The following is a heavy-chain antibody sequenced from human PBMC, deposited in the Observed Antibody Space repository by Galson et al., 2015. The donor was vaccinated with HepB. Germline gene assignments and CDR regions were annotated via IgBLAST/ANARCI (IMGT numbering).Heavy chain of an antibody. V-gene: IGHV3-7*01. CDR1: GFTFSSYW. CDR3: ARDPKYYGDHFDY. CDR2: IKQDGSEK. D-gene: IGHD4-17*01. J-gene: IGHJ4*02. Sequence: SLRLSCAASGFTFSSYWMSWVRQAPGKGLEWVANIKQDGSEKYYVDSVKGRFTISRDNAKNSLYLQMNSLRAEDTAVYYCARDPKYYGDHFDYWGQRTLVTVSS.